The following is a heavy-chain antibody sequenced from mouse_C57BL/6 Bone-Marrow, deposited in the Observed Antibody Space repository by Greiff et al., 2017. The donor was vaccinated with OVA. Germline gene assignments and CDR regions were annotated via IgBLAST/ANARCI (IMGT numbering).Heavy chain of an antibody. CDR2: IDPGDGDT. Sequence: EVQLQEPGAELAKPGASVKLSCTASGFTFTDYYMPWVKQRPEQGLEWIGRIDPGDGDTKYAAKFQGKATITADTSSNTAYLQLSSLTSEDTAVYYCARDGYYVDYWGQGTTLTVSS. CDR1: GFTFTDYY. V-gene: IGHV14-2*01. CDR3: ARDGYYVDY. J-gene: IGHJ2*01. D-gene: IGHD2-3*01.